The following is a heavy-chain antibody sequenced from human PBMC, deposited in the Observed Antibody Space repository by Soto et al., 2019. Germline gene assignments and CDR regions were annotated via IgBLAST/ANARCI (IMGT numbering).Heavy chain of an antibody. D-gene: IGHD3-22*01. V-gene: IGHV4-4*02. Sequence: QVELQESGPGLVKPSGTLSLTCVVSGNSISTTNWWSWVRQSPGKGLEWIGEIYHSGSTNYNPSLKSRVTILVDKSKNQFSLKLSSVTAADTAVYYCARDVGYHYDGSPSGQFDFWGQGTLVTVSS. CDR2: IYHSGST. CDR3: ARDVGYHYDGSPSGQFDF. J-gene: IGHJ4*02. CDR1: GNSISTTNW.